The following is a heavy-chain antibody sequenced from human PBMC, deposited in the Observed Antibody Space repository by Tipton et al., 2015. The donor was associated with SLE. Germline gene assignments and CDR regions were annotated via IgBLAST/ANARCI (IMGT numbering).Heavy chain of an antibody. V-gene: IGHV1-69*13. J-gene: IGHJ3*02. CDR2: IIPSFGAA. Sequence: QSGAEVKKPGASVKVSCTASGGTFSNFAISWVRQAPGQGLEWMGGIIPSFGAANYAQKFQDRVTITADESTSTAYMEMSSLRSEDTAVYYCARRATIFGVVRPPTEGEDHDAFDIWGQGTMVTVSS. CDR1: GGTFSNFA. D-gene: IGHD3-3*01. CDR3: ARRATIFGVVRPPTEGEDHDAFDI.